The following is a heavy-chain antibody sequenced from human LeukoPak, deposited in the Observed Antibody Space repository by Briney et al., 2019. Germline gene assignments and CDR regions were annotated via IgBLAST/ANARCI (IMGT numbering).Heavy chain of an antibody. CDR2: IDSDGTNT. V-gene: IGHV3-74*01. J-gene: IGHJ3*01. CDR1: GFTFSSYG. D-gene: IGHD1-26*01. CDR3: VREASGVSSSAFDV. Sequence: GGSLRLSCAASGFTFSSYGMHWVRQAPGKGLVWVSRIDSDGTNTDYADSVKGRFTISRDNAKNTLYMQMNSLRVDDTAVYYCVREASGVSSSAFDVWGQGTMVTVSS.